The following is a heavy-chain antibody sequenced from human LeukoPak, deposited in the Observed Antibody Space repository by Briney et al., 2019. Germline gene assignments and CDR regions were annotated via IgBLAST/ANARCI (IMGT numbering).Heavy chain of an antibody. J-gene: IGHJ5*02. D-gene: IGHD3-10*01. CDR3: ARGRTYYYGSGSSWFGNWFDP. CDR2: INHRGST. CDR1: GGSFSDYC. Sequence: SETLSLTCAVYGGSFSDYCCSWIRQPPGKGPEWIGEINHRGSTNYNPSLKSRVTISVDTSKNQFSLKLSSVTAADTAVYYCARGRTYYYGSGSSWFGNWFDPWGQGTLVTVSS. V-gene: IGHV4-34*01.